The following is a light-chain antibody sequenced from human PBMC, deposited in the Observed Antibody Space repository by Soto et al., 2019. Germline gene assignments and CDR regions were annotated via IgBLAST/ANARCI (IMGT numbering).Light chain of an antibody. V-gene: IGKV3-20*01. J-gene: IGKJ5*01. Sequence: PGARATLSSRTSRSLSSDYLAWYQQKPGQAPRLLFYHASRRATGTPDRFSVSVSGTDFTLTISRLQPGDFAVYYCQQYRDSPLTFGQGTRLEIK. CDR2: HAS. CDR1: RSLSSDY. CDR3: QQYRDSPLT.